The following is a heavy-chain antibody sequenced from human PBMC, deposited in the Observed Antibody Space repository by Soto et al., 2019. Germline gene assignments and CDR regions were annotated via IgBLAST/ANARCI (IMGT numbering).Heavy chain of an antibody. CDR3: ASNRYCSGGSCCFLDY. J-gene: IGHJ4*02. CDR1: GGTFSSYA. Sequence: QVQLAQSGAEVKKPGSSVKVSCKASGGTFSSYAISWVRQAPGQGLEWMGGIIPIFGTANYAQKFQGRVTITAYEPTSTAYMELGSLRSEDTAVYYCASNRYCSGGSCCFLDYWGQGTLVTVSS. D-gene: IGHD2-15*01. V-gene: IGHV1-69*01. CDR2: IIPIFGTA.